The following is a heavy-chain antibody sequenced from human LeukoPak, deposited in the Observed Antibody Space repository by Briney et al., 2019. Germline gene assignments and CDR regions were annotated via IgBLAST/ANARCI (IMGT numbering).Heavy chain of an antibody. CDR1: GFMFSSDW. CDR2: IKEDGTET. V-gene: IGHV3-7*03. Sequence: GGSLRLSCAASGFMFSSDWMSWVRLAPGKGLEWVANIKEDGTETYYVGSVKGRFTISRDNAKNSLYLQMNSLRVEDTAVYYCAKEGRSLQTYWGQGTLVTVSS. D-gene: IGHD5-24*01. CDR3: AKEGRSLQTY. J-gene: IGHJ4*02.